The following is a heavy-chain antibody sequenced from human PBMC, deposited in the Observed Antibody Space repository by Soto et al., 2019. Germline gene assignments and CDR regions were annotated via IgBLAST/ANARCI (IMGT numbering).Heavy chain of an antibody. CDR3: ARGTYYYPSGSHYLFDC. J-gene: IGHJ4*02. CDR1: GGSISSGSSY. V-gene: IGHV4-31*03. Sequence: PSETLSLTCTVSGGSISSGSSYWSWIRQHPGKGLEWIGYIYYSGSTYYNPSLKSRVTISVDTSKNQFSLKLSSVTAADTAVYYCARGTYYYPSGSHYLFDCWGPGTPVIVSS. D-gene: IGHD3-10*01. CDR2: IYYSGST.